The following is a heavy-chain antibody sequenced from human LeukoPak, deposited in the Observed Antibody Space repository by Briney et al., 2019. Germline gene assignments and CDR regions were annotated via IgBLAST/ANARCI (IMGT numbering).Heavy chain of an antibody. CDR2: ISTDGHDN. CDR1: VFTFSSYP. Sequence: GGSLRLSCAASVFTFSSYPMHWVRQVPGKGLEWLVVISTDGHDNHYADSVKGRFTISRDNSKNMVYLQMNSLRADDTDLYFLAADPSRIIWGFLKFWGQGALVTVSS. J-gene: IGHJ4*02. CDR3: AADPSRIIWGFLKF. V-gene: IGHV3-30*04. D-gene: IGHD3-10*01.